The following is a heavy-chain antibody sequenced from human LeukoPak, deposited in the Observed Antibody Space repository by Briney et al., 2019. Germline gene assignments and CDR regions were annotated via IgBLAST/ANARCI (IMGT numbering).Heavy chain of an antibody. CDR2: INSDGSST. CDR3: AREGYDILTGYYDDGIFSLDY. J-gene: IGHJ4*02. CDR1: GFTFDDYA. V-gene: IGHV3-74*01. Sequence: PGGSLRLSCAASGFTFDDYAMHWVRQAPGKGLVWVSRINSDGSSTSYADSVKGRFTISRDNAKNTLYLQMNSLRAEDTAVYYCAREGYDILTGYYDDGIFSLDYWGQGTLVTVSS. D-gene: IGHD3-9*01.